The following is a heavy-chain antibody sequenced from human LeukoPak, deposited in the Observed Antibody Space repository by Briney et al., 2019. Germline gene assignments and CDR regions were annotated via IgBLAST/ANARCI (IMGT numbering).Heavy chain of an antibody. V-gene: IGHV1-18*01. D-gene: IGHD3-9*01. J-gene: IGHJ4*02. CDR1: GYTFTSYG. Sequence: GASVKVSCKASGYTFTSYGINWVRQAPGQGLVWMGWISAFNGNTNYAQKLQGRVTMTTDTSTSTAYMELRSLRSDDTAVYYCATDLSGYFDRNVEYWGQGTLVTVSS. CDR3: ATDLSGYFDRNVEY. CDR2: ISAFNGNT.